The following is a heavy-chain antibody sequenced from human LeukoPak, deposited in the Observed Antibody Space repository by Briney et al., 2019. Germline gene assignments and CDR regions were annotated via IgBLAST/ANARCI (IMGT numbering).Heavy chain of an antibody. D-gene: IGHD3-22*01. CDR3: ARGEYYYDSSGYYDAFDI. J-gene: IGHJ3*02. CDR2: IRSTSSRI. V-gene: IGHV3-21*01. CDR1: GFTFSSYS. Sequence: GGSLRLSCAASGFTFSSYSMNWVRQAPGKGLEWVSSIRSTSSRIYYADSVKGRFTISRDNAKNSLYLQMNSLRAEDTVVYYCARGEYYYDSSGYYDAFDIWGQGTMVTVSS.